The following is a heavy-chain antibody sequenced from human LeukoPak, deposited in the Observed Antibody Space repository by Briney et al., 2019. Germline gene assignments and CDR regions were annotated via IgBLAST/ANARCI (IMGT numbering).Heavy chain of an antibody. J-gene: IGHJ4*02. CDR3: ARGLDIVATDY. Sequence: ASVKVSCKASGGTFSSYAISWVRQAPGQGLEWMGWMNPNSGNTGYAQKFQGRVTMTRNTSISTAYMELSSLRSEDTAVYYCARGLDIVATDYWGQGTLVTVSS. CDR1: GGTFSSYA. V-gene: IGHV1-8*02. CDR2: MNPNSGNT. D-gene: IGHD5-12*01.